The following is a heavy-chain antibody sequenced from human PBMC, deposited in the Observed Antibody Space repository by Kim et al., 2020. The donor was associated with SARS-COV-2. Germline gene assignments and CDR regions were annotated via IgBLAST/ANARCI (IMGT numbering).Heavy chain of an antibody. CDR3: ARDPTTVVTPAGYYFDY. V-gene: IGHV4-39*07. CDR1: GGSISSSSYY. CDR2: IYYSGST. D-gene: IGHD4-17*01. J-gene: IGHJ4*02. Sequence: SETLSLTCTVSGGSISSSSYYWGWIRQPPGKGLEWIGSIYYSGSTYYNPSLKSRVTISVDTSKNQFSLKLSSVTAADTAVYYCARDPTTVVTPAGYYFDYWGQGTLVTVSS.